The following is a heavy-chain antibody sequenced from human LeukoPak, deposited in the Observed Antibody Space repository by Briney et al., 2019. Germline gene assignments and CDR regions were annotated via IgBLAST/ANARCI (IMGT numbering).Heavy chain of an antibody. Sequence: GGSLRLSCAASGFTFSSYSMNWVRQAPGKGLEWVSSISSSSSYIYYADSVKGRFTISSDNAKNSLYLQMNSLRAEDTAVYYCARVLYSYGYSTDYWGQGTLVTVSS. CDR1: GFTFSSYS. CDR2: ISSSSSYI. V-gene: IGHV3-21*01. CDR3: ARVLYSYGYSTDY. J-gene: IGHJ4*02. D-gene: IGHD5-18*01.